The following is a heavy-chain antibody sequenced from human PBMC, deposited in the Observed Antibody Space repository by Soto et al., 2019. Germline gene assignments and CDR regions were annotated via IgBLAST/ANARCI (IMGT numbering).Heavy chain of an antibody. CDR3: AIDGEGGRTAAGDY. V-gene: IGHV3-33*01. D-gene: IGHD6-13*01. J-gene: IGHJ4*02. CDR2: IWYDGSNK. Sequence: QVQLVESGGGVVQPGRSLRLSCAASGFTFSSYGMHWVRQAPGKGLEWVAAIWYDGSNKYYAESVKGRFTISRDNYKNTLYLQMNSLRADDTAVYYCAIDGEGGRTAAGDYWCQGTLVTVSS. CDR1: GFTFSSYG.